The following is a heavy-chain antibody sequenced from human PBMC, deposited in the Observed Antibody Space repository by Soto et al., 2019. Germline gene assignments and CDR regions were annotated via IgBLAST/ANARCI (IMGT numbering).Heavy chain of an antibody. V-gene: IGHV4-39*01. D-gene: IGHD3-16*01. Sequence: TVSLSSTVHGGSSSSTTYYCCWIRQPPGKGLEWIGSIYYSGYTYYNPSLKSRVTISVDTSKNQFSLKLSSVTAADTAVYYCARHNGPLYVGYYYDMDVWGQGTTVT. J-gene: IGHJ6*02. CDR2: IYYSGYT. CDR1: GGSSSSTTYY. CDR3: ARHNGPLYVGYYYDMDV.